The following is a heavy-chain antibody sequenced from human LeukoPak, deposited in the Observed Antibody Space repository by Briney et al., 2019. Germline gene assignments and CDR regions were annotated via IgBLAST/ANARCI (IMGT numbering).Heavy chain of an antibody. CDR1: GGSITSFY. D-gene: IGHD3-3*01. V-gene: IGHV4-59*12. J-gene: IGHJ6*03. CDR2: IHHSGST. Sequence: SETLSLTCTVSGGSITSFYWNWIRQPPGKGLEWIGYIHHSGSTNYNPSLKSRVTISLDTSKYQFSLKLTSVSAADTAVYYCAKAPPKEHDFWSGYYNYMDVWGKGTTVTVSS. CDR3: AKAPPKEHDFWSGYYNYMDV.